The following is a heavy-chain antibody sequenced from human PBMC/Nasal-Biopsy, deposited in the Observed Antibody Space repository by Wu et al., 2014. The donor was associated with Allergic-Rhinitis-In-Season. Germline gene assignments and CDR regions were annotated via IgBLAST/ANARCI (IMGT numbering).Heavy chain of an antibody. CDR1: GGSIYSNSHY. Sequence: LSLTCTVSGGSIYSNSHYWGWVRQAPGKGLEWVSTIDYSAANTSYADSVKGRFTISKDNVDNSLSLQMSSLRAEDTAVYYCAREGMVQGELDYYYYGMDVWGQGTTVIVSS. CDR2: IDYSAANT. D-gene: IGHD3-10*01. V-gene: IGHV3-48*03. CDR3: AREGMVQGELDYYYYGMDV. J-gene: IGHJ6*02.